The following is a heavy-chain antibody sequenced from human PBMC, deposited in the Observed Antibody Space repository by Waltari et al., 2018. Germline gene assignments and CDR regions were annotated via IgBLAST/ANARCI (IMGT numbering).Heavy chain of an antibody. J-gene: IGHJ6*03. V-gene: IGHV1-69*04. CDR3: ARGVPAAIFSDYYYYYMDV. CDR2: MIPMLGIA. Sequence: QVQLVQSGAEVKKPGSSVKVSCKASGGTFSSYAISWVRQAPGQGLEWMGGMIPMLGIANYAQKFQGRVTMTADESTSTAYRELSSLRSEDTAVYYCARGVPAAIFSDYYYYYMDVWGKGTTVTVSS. CDR1: GGTFSSYA. D-gene: IGHD2-2*01.